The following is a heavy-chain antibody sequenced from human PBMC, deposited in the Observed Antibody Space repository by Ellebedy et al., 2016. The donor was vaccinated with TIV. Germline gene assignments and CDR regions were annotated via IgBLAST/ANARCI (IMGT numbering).Heavy chain of an antibody. CDR3: ARDREYYGSGSYPFDY. D-gene: IGHD3-10*01. V-gene: IGHV1-18*01. CDR2: ISAYNGHT. Sequence: AASVKVSCKASGYTFTRYGFSWVRQAPGQGLEWMGWISAYNGHTNYPQKFQGRVTMTTDTSTSTAYMELRSLRSDDTAMYYCARDREYYGSGSYPFDYWGQGTLVTVSS. J-gene: IGHJ4*02. CDR1: GYTFTRYG.